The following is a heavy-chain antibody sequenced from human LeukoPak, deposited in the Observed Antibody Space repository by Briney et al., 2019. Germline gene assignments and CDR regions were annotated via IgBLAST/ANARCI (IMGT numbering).Heavy chain of an antibody. Sequence: ASVKVSCKASGYTFTSYYMHWVRQAPGQGLEWMGIINPSGGSTNYAQKFQGRVTITADESTSTAYMELSSLRSEDTAVYYCARVPDYGSGSYYPYYYYGMDVWGQGTTVTVSS. CDR1: GYTFTSYY. CDR3: ARVPDYGSGSYYPYYYYGMDV. J-gene: IGHJ6*02. V-gene: IGHV1-46*01. CDR2: INPSGGST. D-gene: IGHD3-10*01.